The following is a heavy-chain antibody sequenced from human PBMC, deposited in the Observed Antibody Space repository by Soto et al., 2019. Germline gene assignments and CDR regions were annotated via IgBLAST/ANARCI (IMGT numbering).Heavy chain of an antibody. V-gene: IGHV4-59*08. CDR2: IYYSGST. D-gene: IGHD7-27*01. CDR3: ARRWGRTFDY. Sequence: SETLSLTCTVSGGSIRSSSRSWIRQPPGKGLEWIGYIYYSGSTNYNPSLKSRVTISVDTSKNQFSLKLSSVTAADTAVYYCARRWGRTFDYWGQGTLVTVS. J-gene: IGHJ4*02. CDR1: GGSIRSSS.